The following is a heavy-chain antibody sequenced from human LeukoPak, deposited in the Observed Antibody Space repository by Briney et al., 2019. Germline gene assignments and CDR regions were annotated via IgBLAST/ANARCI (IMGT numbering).Heavy chain of an antibody. D-gene: IGHD3-22*01. CDR2: IYHSGST. J-gene: IGHJ3*02. V-gene: IGHV4-39*01. CDR3: ARPETETYYYDSSGPQGYAFDI. Sequence: SETLSLTCTVSGGSISSSSYYWGWIRQPPGKGLEWIGSIYHSGSTYYNPSLKSRVTISVDTSKNQFSLKLSSVTAADTAVYYCARPETETYYYDSSGPQGYAFDIWGQGTMVTVSS. CDR1: GGSISSSSYY.